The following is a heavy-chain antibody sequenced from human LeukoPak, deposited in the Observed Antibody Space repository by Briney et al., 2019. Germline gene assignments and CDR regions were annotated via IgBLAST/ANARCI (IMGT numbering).Heavy chain of an antibody. CDR2: ISPDGNQD. D-gene: IGHD1/OR15-1a*01. J-gene: IGHJ4*02. Sequence: GGSLTLSCAASGFTISVFGIHWVRQARGKGLEWVAAISPDGNQDYYTDSVKGRFTVSRDNFNNMIYLQINSLRGEDSAVYYYAKINNVDDFWGQGTLVTVSS. CDR3: AKINNVDDF. CDR1: GFTISVFG. V-gene: IGHV3-30*18.